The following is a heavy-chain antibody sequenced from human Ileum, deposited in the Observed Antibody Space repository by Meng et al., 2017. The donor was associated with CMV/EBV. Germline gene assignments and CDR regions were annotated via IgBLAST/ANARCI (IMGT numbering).Heavy chain of an antibody. V-gene: IGHV4-31*03. J-gene: IGHJ5*02. D-gene: IGHD6-19*01. CDR2: IYHSGST. CDR3: ARLAAGISWFDP. Sequence: CTVSGGSMTSGGYYWSWIRQYPGKGLEWIGYIYHSGSTYYNPSLQSRATISIDTSKNQFSLKLSSVTAADTAVYYCARLAAGISWFDPWGQGSLVTVSS. CDR1: GGSMTSGGYY.